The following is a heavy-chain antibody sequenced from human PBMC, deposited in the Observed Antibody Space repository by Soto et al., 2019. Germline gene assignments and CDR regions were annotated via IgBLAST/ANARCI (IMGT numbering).Heavy chain of an antibody. V-gene: IGHV4-59*08. CDR2: IYYSGST. D-gene: IGHD4-17*01. CDR3: ARRYGVYFDY. CDR1: GGSISSYY. Sequence: PSQTQSLTCTVSGGSISSYYWSWIRQPPGKGLEWIGYIYYSGSTNYNPSLKSRVTISVDTSKNQFSLKLSSVTAADTAVYYCARRYGVYFDYWGQGTLVTAPQ. J-gene: IGHJ4*02.